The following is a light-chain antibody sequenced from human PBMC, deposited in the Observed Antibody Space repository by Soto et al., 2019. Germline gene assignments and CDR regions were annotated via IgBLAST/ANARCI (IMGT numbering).Light chain of an antibody. J-gene: IGLJ2*01. Sequence: QSVLTQPPSASGTPGQRVTISCSGSTSNIGGNSVHSYQQLPGTAPKLLIYGNNQRPSGVPDRYSGSKSGTSASLAISGLQSEDEDDYYCAALDDSLNGPVFGGGTKLTVL. CDR2: GNN. CDR1: TSNIGGNS. CDR3: AALDDSLNGPV. V-gene: IGLV1-44*01.